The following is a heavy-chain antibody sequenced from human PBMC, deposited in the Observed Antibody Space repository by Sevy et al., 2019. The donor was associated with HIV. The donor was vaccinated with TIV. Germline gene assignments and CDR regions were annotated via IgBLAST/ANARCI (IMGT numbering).Heavy chain of an antibody. CDR2: IYHTGNT. D-gene: IGHD2-21*02. V-gene: IGHV4-30-2*01. CDR1: GDSISSGIYS. Sequence: SETLSLTCAVSGDSISSGIYSWNWIRQPPGKGLEWIGYIYHTGNTYYNPSLRSRVTISVETSKNHFSLKLTSVTAADTAVYYCARDSGDYPYYFDHCGQGTLVTVSS. J-gene: IGHJ4*02. CDR3: ARDSGDYPYYFDH.